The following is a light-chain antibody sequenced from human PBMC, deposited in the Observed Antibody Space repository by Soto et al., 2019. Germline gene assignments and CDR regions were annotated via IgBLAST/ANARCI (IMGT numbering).Light chain of an antibody. CDR1: QSVSSSY. J-gene: IGKJ2*01. Sequence: ESVLTQSPGTLSLSTGERATISCRASQSVSSSYLAWYQQKPGQAPRLLIYGASSRATGIPDRFSGSGSGKDFTLSISRLELEDFAAYYRQQYGSSTPYTFGQGTKLELK. CDR3: QQYGSSTPYT. CDR2: GAS. V-gene: IGKV3-20*01.